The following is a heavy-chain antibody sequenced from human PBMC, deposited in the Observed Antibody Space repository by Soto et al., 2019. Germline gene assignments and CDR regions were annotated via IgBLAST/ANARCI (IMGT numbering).Heavy chain of an antibody. CDR3: TRDQGGSYDSWFGT. Sequence: EVQVVESWGGRVQPGGSLRLSCNFTFSMYSMNWVRQAPGKGLEWVASVSSGGRYITYAGSVKGRFTISRDNAKNSVSLQMNSVTVADTSIYFCTRDQGGSYDSWFGTWCDGPLVTVSS. J-gene: IGHJ5*01. CDR1: TFSMYS. CDR2: VSSGGRYI. D-gene: IGHD2-15*01. V-gene: IGHV3-21*01.